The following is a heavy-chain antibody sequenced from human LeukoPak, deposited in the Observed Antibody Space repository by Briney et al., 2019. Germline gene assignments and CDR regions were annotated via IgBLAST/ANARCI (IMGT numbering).Heavy chain of an antibody. CDR2: IDPNIGTT. V-gene: IGHV1-2*02. Sequence: ASVKVSCKASGYTFTGFYMHWVRQAPGQGLEWMGWIDPNIGTTKYSQKFQGRVTMTRDTSISEVYMELSRLRSDDTAAYYCARLLEHYYFDASGYYDDDYWGQGTPMIVSS. D-gene: IGHD3-22*01. J-gene: IGHJ4*02. CDR3: ARLLEHYYFDASGYYDDDY. CDR1: GYTFTGFY.